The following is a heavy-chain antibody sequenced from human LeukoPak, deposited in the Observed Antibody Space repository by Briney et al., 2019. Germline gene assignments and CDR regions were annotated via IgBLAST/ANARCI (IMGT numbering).Heavy chain of an antibody. D-gene: IGHD4-11*01. J-gene: IGHJ5*02. CDR3: ARGGPTGALDDNWFDP. Sequence: PSETLSLTCTVSGGSIRRSYWSWIRQPPGRGLEWIGYFYLSGSNYSPSLKSRVTMSLDTSKNQFSLRLSPVTAADTAVYYCARGGPTGALDDNWFDPWGQGTLVTVSS. CDR2: FYLSGS. CDR1: GGSIRRSY. V-gene: IGHV4-4*09.